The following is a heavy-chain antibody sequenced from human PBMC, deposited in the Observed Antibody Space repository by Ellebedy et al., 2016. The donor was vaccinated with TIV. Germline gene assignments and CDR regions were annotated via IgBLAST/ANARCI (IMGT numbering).Heavy chain of an antibody. V-gene: IGHV6-1*01. J-gene: IGHJ4*02. D-gene: IGHD6-19*01. CDR2: TYYRSKWYN. Sequence: SQTLSLTCAISGDSVSSKSAAWNWIRQSPSRGLEWLGRTYYRSKWYNDYAVSVKGRITINPDTSKNQFSLQLNSVTPEDTAVYYCAKDGEWRAGTFGYYFDYWGQGTLVTVSS. CDR3: AKDGEWRAGTFGYYFDY. CDR1: GDSVSSKSAA.